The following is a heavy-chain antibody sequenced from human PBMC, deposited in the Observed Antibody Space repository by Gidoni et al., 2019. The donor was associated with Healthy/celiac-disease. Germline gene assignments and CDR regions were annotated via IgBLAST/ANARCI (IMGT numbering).Heavy chain of an antibody. Sequence: DGSEKYYVDSVKGRFTISRDNAKNSLYLQMNSLRAEDTAVYYCARVPRGRFGGLVVYDYWGQGTLVTVSS. CDR2: DGSEK. CDR3: ARVPRGRFGGLVVYDY. J-gene: IGHJ4*02. D-gene: IGHD3-10*01. V-gene: IGHV3-7*03.